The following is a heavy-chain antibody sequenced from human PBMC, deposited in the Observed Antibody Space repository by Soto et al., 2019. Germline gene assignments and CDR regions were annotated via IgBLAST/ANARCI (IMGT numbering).Heavy chain of an antibody. D-gene: IGHD3-3*01. V-gene: IGHV1-69*01. Sequence: QVHLVQSGAAVKKPGSSVQVSCKASGGTFSSYDISWVRQAPGQGLEWMGGIIPICGTANYAQKFQGRVTITADESPSSAHMELSRLRAEDTSVYDCARANDFWSCPKWYYCDYWGQGTLVAVSS. CDR2: IIPICGTA. J-gene: IGHJ4*02. CDR1: GGTFSSYD. CDR3: ARANDFWSCPKWYYCDY.